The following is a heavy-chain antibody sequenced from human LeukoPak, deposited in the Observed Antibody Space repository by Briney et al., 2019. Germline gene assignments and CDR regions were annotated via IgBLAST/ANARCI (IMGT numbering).Heavy chain of an antibody. D-gene: IGHD3-16*01. CDR2: MNQDGSAK. V-gene: IGHV3-7*01. Sequence: QPGGSLRLSCAASGFTFSDYYMSWIRQAPGKGLEWVANMNQDGSAKGYVDSVKGRFTISRDNARNSLYLQMSSLRPEDTAVYYCATYTHWVAGDVWGQGTTVTVSS. J-gene: IGHJ6*02. CDR3: ATYTHWVAGDV. CDR1: GFTFSDYY.